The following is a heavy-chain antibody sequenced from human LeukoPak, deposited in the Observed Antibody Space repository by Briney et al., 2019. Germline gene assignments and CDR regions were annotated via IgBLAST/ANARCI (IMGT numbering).Heavy chain of an antibody. CDR3: ARDTHRGGWLRFGYYFDY. J-gene: IGHJ4*02. V-gene: IGHV4-61*01. CDR2: IYYSGST. D-gene: IGHD5-12*01. Sequence: SETLSLTCTVSGGSVSSGNYYWSWIRQPPGKGLEWIGYIYYSGSTNYNPSLKSRVTISVDTSKNQFSLKLSSVTAADTAVYYCARDTHRGGWLRFGYYFDYWGQGTLVTVSS. CDR1: GGSVSSGNYY.